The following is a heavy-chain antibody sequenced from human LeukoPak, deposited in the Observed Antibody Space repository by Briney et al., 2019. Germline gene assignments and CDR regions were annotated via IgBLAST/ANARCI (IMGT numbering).Heavy chain of an antibody. D-gene: IGHD3-22*01. J-gene: IGHJ3*02. Sequence: PGGSLRLSCAASGFTFSSYAMSWVRQAPGKGLEWVSAISGSGGSTYYADSVKGRFTISRDNSKNTLYLQMNSLRAEDTAVYYCAKYLLQFYNDQDAFDIWGQGTLVTVSS. V-gene: IGHV3-23*01. CDR1: GFTFSSYA. CDR3: AKYLLQFYNDQDAFDI. CDR2: ISGSGGST.